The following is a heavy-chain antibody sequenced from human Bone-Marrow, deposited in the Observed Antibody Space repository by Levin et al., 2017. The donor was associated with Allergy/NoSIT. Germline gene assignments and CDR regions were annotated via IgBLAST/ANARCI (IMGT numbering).Heavy chain of an antibody. CDR1: GGSISSSSYY. CDR2: IYYSGST. V-gene: IGHV4-39*01. D-gene: IGHD4-17*01. CDR3: ASPHDYGDYGGAFDI. Sequence: GSLRLSCTVSGGSISSSSYYWGWIRQPPGKGLEWIGSIYYSGSTYYNPSLKSRVTISVDTSKNQFSLKLSSVTAADTAVYYCASPHDYGDYGGAFDIWGQGTMVTVSS. J-gene: IGHJ3*02.